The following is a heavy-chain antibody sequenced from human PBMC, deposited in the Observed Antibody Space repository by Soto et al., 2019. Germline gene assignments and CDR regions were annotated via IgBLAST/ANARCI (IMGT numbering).Heavy chain of an antibody. V-gene: IGHV3-30*03. CDR1: GFPFTTYG. J-gene: IGHJ4*02. D-gene: IGHD3-10*01. CDR2: ISYDGSNR. Sequence: QVQLVESGGGVVQPGRSLRLSCAASGFPFTTYGMHWVREGPGKGLEWVAVISYDGSNRYYADSAKGRFTISRDNSKNTLYLQMNNLRPEDTALYYCVGGQYYFDYRGQGTLVTVSS. CDR3: VGGQYYFDY.